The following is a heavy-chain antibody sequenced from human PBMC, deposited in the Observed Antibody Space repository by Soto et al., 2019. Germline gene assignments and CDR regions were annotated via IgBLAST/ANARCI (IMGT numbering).Heavy chain of an antibody. D-gene: IGHD2-15*01. CDR3: ARDEGGGNSYYYGMDV. CDR1: GFTFSSYS. Sequence: EVQLVESGGGLVKPGGSLRLSCAASGFTFSSYSMNWVRQAPGKGLEWVSSISSSSSYIYYADSVKGRFTISRDNAKNSLYLQMSSLRAEDTAVYYCARDEGGGNSYYYGMDVWGQGATVTVSS. CDR2: ISSSSSYI. J-gene: IGHJ6*02. V-gene: IGHV3-21*01.